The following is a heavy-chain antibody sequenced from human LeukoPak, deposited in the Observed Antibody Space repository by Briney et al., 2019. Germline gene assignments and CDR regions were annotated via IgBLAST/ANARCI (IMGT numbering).Heavy chain of an antibody. CDR2: INLNSGGT. CDR1: GYTFTGYY. CDR3: ARAGASSSPNWFDP. D-gene: IGHD6-13*01. Sequence: ASVKVSCKASGYTFTGYYMHWVRQAPGQGLEWMGWINLNSGGTNYAQKFQGRVTMTRDTSTSTVYMELSSLRSEDTAVYYCARAGASSSPNWFDPWGQGTLVTVSS. J-gene: IGHJ5*02. V-gene: IGHV1-2*02.